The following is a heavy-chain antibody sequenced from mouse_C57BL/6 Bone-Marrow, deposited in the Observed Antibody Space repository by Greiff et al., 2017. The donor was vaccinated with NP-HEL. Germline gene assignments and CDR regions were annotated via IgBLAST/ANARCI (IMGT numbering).Heavy chain of an antibody. J-gene: IGHJ3*01. CDR1: GYTFTSYW. CDR2: IDPSDSYT. D-gene: IGHD1-1*01. Sequence: VQLQQPGAELVRPGTSVKLSCKASGYTFTSYWMHWVKQRPGQGLEWIGVIDPSDSYTNYNQKFKGKATLTVDTSSSTAYMQLSSLTSEDSAVYYCARATTEFAYWGQGTLVTVSA. V-gene: IGHV1-59*01. CDR3: ARATTEFAY.